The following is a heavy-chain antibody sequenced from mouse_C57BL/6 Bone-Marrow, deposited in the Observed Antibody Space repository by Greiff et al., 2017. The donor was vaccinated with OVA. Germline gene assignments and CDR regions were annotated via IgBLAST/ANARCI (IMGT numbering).Heavy chain of an antibody. J-gene: IGHJ2*01. CDR3: ARGDYYYGSSFDY. D-gene: IGHD1-1*01. CDR1: GYTFTSYW. CDR2: IHPNSGST. Sequence: QVQLQQPGAELVKPGASVKLSCKASGYTFTSYWMHWVKQRPGQGLEWIGMIHPNSGSTNYNEKFKSKATLTVDKSSSTAYMQLSSLTSEDSAVYYCARGDYYYGSSFDYWGQGTTLTVSS. V-gene: IGHV1-64*01.